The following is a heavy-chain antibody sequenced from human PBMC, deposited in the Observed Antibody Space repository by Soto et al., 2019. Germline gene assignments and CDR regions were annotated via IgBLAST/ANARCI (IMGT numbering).Heavy chain of an antibody. CDR1: GFTFSSYA. D-gene: IGHD4-4*01. CDR3: ARALWRDDYNWGYFDL. Sequence: QVQLVESGGGVVQPGRSLRLSCAASGFTFSSYAMHWVRQAPGKGLEWVAVISYDGSNKYYADSVKGRFTISRDNSKNTLYLQMNSLGLEDTAVYYCARALWRDDYNWGYFDLWGRGTLVTVSS. V-gene: IGHV3-30-3*01. J-gene: IGHJ2*01. CDR2: ISYDGSNK.